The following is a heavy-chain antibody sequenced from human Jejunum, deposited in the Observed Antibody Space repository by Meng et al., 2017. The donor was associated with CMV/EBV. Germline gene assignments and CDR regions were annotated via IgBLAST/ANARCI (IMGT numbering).Heavy chain of an antibody. CDR2: IYCDDDI. D-gene: IGHD6-19*01. CDR1: AFSLTTSGVG. CDR3: AYRRGGGSGWNWFGP. V-gene: IGHV2-5*02. J-gene: IGHJ5*02. Sequence: QLTLLGAFPPPVKPPQTLTTPSSFAAFSLTTSGVGVGWIRRPPGKALEWLALIYCDDDIHYSPSLKNRLTIIKDTSKNRVVLIMTEMDPVDTATYYCAYRRGGGSGWNWFGPWGQGTLVTVSS.